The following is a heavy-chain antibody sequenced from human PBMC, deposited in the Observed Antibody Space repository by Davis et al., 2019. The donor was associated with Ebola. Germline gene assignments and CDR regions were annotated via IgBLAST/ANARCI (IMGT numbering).Heavy chain of an antibody. V-gene: IGHV3-53*01. J-gene: IGHJ4*02. CDR1: GFTVSSNY. D-gene: IGHD3-16*02. Sequence: PGGSLRLSCAASGFTVSSNYMSWVRQAPGKGLEWVSVIYSGGSTYYADSVKGRFTISRDNSKNTLYLQMNSLRAEDTAVYYCAKDPVTFGGVIVPYYWGQGTLVTVSS. CDR2: IYSGGST. CDR3: AKDPVTFGGVIVPYY.